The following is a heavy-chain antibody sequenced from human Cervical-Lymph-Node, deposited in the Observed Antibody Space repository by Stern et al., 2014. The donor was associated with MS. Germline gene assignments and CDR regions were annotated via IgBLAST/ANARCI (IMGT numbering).Heavy chain of an antibody. CDR1: GFTFSSYS. CDR3: ARDQGGKYYDSSGYYSDAFDI. J-gene: IGHJ3*02. Sequence: VQLVESGGGLVKPGGSLRLSWAASGFTFSSYSMNWVRQAPGKGLEWVSSISSSSSYIYYADSVKGRFTISRDNAKNSLYLQMNSLRAEDTAVYYCARDQGGKYYDSSGYYSDAFDIWGQGTMVTVSS. D-gene: IGHD3-22*01. CDR2: ISSSSSYI. V-gene: IGHV3-21*01.